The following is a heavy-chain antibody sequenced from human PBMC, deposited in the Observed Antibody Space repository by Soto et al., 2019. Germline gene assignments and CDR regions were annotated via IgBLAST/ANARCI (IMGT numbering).Heavy chain of an antibody. CDR1: GYTFTSYA. CDR2: INAGNGNT. J-gene: IGHJ4*02. D-gene: IGHD3-10*01. CDR3: ARGVPIFMDY. V-gene: IGHV1-3*05. Sequence: QVQLVQSGAEEKKPGASVKVSCRASGYTFTSYAIHWVRQATGQRLEWMGWINAGNGNTKYSQKFQGRVTITRDTSASTAYMELSSLRSEDTAVYYCARGVPIFMDYWGQGTLVTVSS.